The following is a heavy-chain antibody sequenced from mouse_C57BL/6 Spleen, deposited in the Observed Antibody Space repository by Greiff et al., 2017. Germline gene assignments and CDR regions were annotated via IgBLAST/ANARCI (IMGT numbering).Heavy chain of an antibody. CDR3: TRSYGNYEAMDY. J-gene: IGHJ4*01. CDR2: IDPETGGT. CDR1: GYTFTDYE. Sequence: QVQLKESGAELVRPGASVTLSCKASGYTFTDYEMHWVKQTPVHGLEWIGAIDPETGGTAYNQKFKGKAILTADKSSSIAYMELRSLTSEDSAVYYCTRSYGNYEAMDYWGQGTSVTVSS. D-gene: IGHD2-1*01. V-gene: IGHV1-15*01.